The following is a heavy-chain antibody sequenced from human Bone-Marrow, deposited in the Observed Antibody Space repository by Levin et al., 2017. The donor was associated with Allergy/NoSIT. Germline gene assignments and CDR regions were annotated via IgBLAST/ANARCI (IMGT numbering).Heavy chain of an antibody. CDR2: ISFDGKTK. Sequence: QSGGSLRLSCAASGFSFSAYGMHWVRQAPGKGLEWLAIISFDGKTKYYADSVKDRFTISRDNSKNMLYLQLNSLRPEDTALYYCVNFPSTSSHLGSSSWGQGTLVTVSS. CDR3: VNFPSTSSHLGSSS. D-gene: IGHD2-2*01. CDR1: GFSFSAYG. J-gene: IGHJ5*02. V-gene: IGHV3-30*18.